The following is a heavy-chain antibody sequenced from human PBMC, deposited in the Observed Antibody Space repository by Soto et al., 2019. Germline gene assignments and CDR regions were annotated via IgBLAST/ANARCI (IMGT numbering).Heavy chain of an antibody. D-gene: IGHD3-22*01. CDR2: INVGIGET. V-gene: IGHV1-3*01. J-gene: IGHJ3*02. CDR3: ARDSWITMNAFDI. Sequence: QVQLVQSGAEVKKTGASVKVSCKASGYTFTHNAMHWVRQAPGQRPEWVGWINVGIGETKYSQKLQGRVSITSDTSASTVYMELSSLRSEDTAVYYCARDSWITMNAFDIWGQGTLVTASS. CDR1: GYTFTHNA.